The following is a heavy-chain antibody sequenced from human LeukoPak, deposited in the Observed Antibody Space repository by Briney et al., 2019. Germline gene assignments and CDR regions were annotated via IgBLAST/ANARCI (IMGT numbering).Heavy chain of an antibody. J-gene: IGHJ4*02. CDR2: ISYDGSNE. CDR3: AKDMDCSSINCHSTNYFDY. CDR1: GFTFNNYG. Sequence: GRSLRLSCVASGFTFNNYGMHRVRQAPGKGLEWVAVISYDGSNEYYGDSVKGRFTISRENSENTLYLQMNSLGAEDTAVYYCAKDMDCSSINCHSTNYFDYWGQGTPVTVSS. V-gene: IGHV3-30*18. D-gene: IGHD2-2*01.